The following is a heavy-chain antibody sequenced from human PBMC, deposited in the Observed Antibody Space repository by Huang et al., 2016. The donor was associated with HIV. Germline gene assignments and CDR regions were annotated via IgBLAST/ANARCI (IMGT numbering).Heavy chain of an antibody. CDR1: GGAFRGSS. CDR2: INHNGKS. Sequence: QVQLKQWGAGLLKPSETLSLTCAVYGGAFRGSSWTWIRQFPDKGLEWSGDINHNGKSIYNPSLSARVTISTATSKNHFSLHLTAVTAADTALYYCARGFNYYASDNLGVYYFDSWGLGTLVTVSP. J-gene: IGHJ4*02. D-gene: IGHD3-10*01. CDR3: ARGFNYYASDNLGVYYFDS. V-gene: IGHV4-34*02.